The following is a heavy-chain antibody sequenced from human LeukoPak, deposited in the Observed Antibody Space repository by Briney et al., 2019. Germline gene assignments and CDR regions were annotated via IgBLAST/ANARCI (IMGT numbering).Heavy chain of an antibody. CDR1: GFTFSDYY. CDR3: AKDPSSSVSAEYFQH. CDR2: ISSSGSTI. V-gene: IGHV3-11*01. D-gene: IGHD6-13*01. J-gene: IGHJ1*01. Sequence: GGSLRLSCAASGFTFSDYYMSWIRQAPGKGLEWVSYISSSGSTIYYADSVKGRFTISRDNAKNSLYLQMNSLRAEDTALYYCAKDPSSSVSAEYFQHWGQGTLVTVSS.